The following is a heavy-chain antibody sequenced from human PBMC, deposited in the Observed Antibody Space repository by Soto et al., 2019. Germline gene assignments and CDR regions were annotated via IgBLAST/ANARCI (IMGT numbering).Heavy chain of an antibody. CDR3: ARGNVLLWGGELLD. J-gene: IGHJ4*02. V-gene: IGHV1-18*01. Sequence: QVHLLQSGAEVKKPGASVKVSCKASGYTFNKFGITWVRQAPGQGREWMGWISVYNGNTIYIEKLRGRVTMTTDSSTSTAYMELRSLQSDDTAVYYCARGNVLLWGGELLDWGQGTLVTVSS. CDR2: ISVYNGNT. CDR1: GYTFNKFG. D-gene: IGHD3-10*01.